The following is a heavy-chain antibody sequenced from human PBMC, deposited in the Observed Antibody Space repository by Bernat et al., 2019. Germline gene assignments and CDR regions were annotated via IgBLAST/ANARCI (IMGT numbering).Heavy chain of an antibody. CDR2: ISGSGGST. J-gene: IGHJ4*02. CDR1: GFTFSSYA. CDR3: ARVLHSSSSGSDY. D-gene: IGHD6-6*01. Sequence: EVQLLESGGGLVQPGGSLRLSCAASGFTFSSYAMSWVRQAPGKGLEWVSAISGSGGSTYYADSVKGRFTISRDNSKNTLYLQMNSLRAEDTAVYYCARVLHSSSSGSDYWGQGTLVTVSS. V-gene: IGHV3-23*01.